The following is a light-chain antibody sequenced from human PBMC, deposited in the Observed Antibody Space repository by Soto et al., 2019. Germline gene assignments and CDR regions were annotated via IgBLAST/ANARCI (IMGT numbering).Light chain of an antibody. V-gene: IGKV3-11*01. J-gene: IGKJ5*01. CDR2: EAS. CDR3: QQRRNWPPIT. CDR1: QSVGSY. Sequence: DIVLTQSPATLSLSPGERATLSCRASQSVGSYLAWYQQKPGQAPRLLIYEASNRATGIPARFSGSGSGTDFTLTISSLEPEDFALYYCQQRRNWPPITFGQGTRLEIK.